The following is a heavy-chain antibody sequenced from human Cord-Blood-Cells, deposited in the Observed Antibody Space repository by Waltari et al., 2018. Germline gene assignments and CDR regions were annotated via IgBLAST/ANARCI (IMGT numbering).Heavy chain of an antibody. Sequence: QVQLQESGPGLVKPSGTLSLTCAGSAGPLSSRTWWTWVSQPPGKGLEWIGEVYHSGSTNYNPSLKSRVTISVDKSKNQFSLKLSSVTAADTAVYYCARNPYDYVWGSSLDYWGQGTLVTVSS. V-gene: IGHV4-4*02. CDR1: AGPLSSRTW. D-gene: IGHD3-16*01. CDR3: ARNPYDYVWGSSLDY. J-gene: IGHJ4*02. CDR2: VYHSGST.